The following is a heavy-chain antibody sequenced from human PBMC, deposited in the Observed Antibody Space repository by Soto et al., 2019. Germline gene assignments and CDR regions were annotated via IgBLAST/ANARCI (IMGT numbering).Heavy chain of an antibody. CDR2: ISGSGDST. Sequence: GALRLSGAASGFTFSSYAMRWGRQAPGKGLEWVSGISGSGDSTYYADSVKGRFTISRDNSKNTLYLQMNSLRAEDTAVYYCAKGVPGIAVAGTGYFQHWGQGTLVTVSS. CDR1: GFTFSSYA. D-gene: IGHD6-19*01. V-gene: IGHV3-23*01. CDR3: AKGVPGIAVAGTGYFQH. J-gene: IGHJ1*01.